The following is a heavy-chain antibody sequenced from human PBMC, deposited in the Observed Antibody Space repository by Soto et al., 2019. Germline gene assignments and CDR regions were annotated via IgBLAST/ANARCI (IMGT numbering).Heavy chain of an antibody. CDR1: GCSISMISDY. J-gene: IGHJ5*02. CDR2: IYYSGST. D-gene: IGHD6-6*01. Sequence: PSAILAVTCLVSGCSISMISDYWVGIRQPPGKGLEWIGSIYYSGSTYYNPSLKSRVTISVDTSKNQFSLKLSSVTAADTAVFYCARHRARNWFDPSGQGTLVTV. V-gene: IGHV4-39*01. CDR3: ARHRARNWFDP.